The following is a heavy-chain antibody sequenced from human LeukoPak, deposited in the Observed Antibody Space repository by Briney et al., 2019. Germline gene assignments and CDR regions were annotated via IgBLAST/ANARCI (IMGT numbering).Heavy chain of an antibody. CDR1: GFTFSSYG. Sequence: GGSLRLSCAASGFTFSSYGMHWVRQAPGKGLEWVAVISYDGSNKYYADSVKGRFTISRDNSKNTLYLQMNSLRAEDTAVYYCAKDAGFGELHYYGMDVWGKGTTVTVSS. D-gene: IGHD3-10*01. CDR2: ISYDGSNK. J-gene: IGHJ6*04. V-gene: IGHV3-30*18. CDR3: AKDAGFGELHYYGMDV.